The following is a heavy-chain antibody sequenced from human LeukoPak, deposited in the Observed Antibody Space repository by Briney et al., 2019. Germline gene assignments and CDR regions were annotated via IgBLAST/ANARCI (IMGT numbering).Heavy chain of an antibody. CDR3: GRVMRSGSPFDY. CDR1: GFTFSDYY. D-gene: IGHD1-26*01. Sequence: GSLRLSCAASGFTFSDYYMSWIRQAPGKGLEWVSYISKDGNTRNYADSVKGRFTISRDNAKNSLFLQMNSLRAEDTAVYYCGRVMRSGSPFDYWGQGTLVTVSS. CDR2: ISKDGNTR. J-gene: IGHJ4*02. V-gene: IGHV3-11*01.